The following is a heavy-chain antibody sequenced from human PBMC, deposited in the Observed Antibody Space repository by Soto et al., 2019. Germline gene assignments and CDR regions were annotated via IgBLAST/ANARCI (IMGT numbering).Heavy chain of an antibody. J-gene: IGHJ4*02. CDR3: ARHTGRGALDS. V-gene: IGHV4-39*01. CDR2: MYYSGRT. D-gene: IGHD3-10*01. Sequence: SETLSLTCIVSGASITSTTSYWVWIRQSPGKGLEYIGSMYYSGRTFHNPSLKSRDTISVDTSKNQFSLKLSCVTAADTAVYYCARHTGRGALDSWGQGTLVTVSS. CDR1: GASITSTTSY.